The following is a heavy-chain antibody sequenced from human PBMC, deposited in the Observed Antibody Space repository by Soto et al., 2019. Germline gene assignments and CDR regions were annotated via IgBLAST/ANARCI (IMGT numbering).Heavy chain of an antibody. J-gene: IGHJ4*02. V-gene: IGHV4-30-4*01. CDR3: ARVVQFYDCSGYSFYYFDY. CDR2: IYYSRSD. CDR1: GDSINSADYY. D-gene: IGHD3-22*01. Sequence: TLSLSCTVSGDSINSADYYWSWLRQPPGKGLEWIGYIYYSRSDYYNPSLGRRATITIDTSRNQFSLNLMSVTAAGTAVYYCARVVQFYDCSGYSFYYFDYWGQGALVNVSS.